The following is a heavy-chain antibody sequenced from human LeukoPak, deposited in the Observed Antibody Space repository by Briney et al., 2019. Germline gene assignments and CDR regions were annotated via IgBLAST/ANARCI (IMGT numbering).Heavy chain of an antibody. CDR2: ARNKANSYSV. V-gene: IGHV3-72*01. Sequence: GGSLRLSCAASGFTFIDHFMDWVRQAPGKGLEWVGRARNKANSYSVEYAESVRGRFTISRDDSENSLYLQMNSLKTEDTAVYYCTGGALNHGAGTYYIDAFDFWGQGTLVTVSS. CDR1: GFTFIDHF. J-gene: IGHJ4*02. D-gene: IGHD3-10*01. CDR3: TGGALNHGAGTYYIDAFDF.